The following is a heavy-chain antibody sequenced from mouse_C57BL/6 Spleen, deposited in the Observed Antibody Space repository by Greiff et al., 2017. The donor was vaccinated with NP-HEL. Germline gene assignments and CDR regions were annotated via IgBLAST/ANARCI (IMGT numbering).Heavy chain of an antibody. V-gene: IGHV8-8*01. CDR1: GFSLSTFGMG. D-gene: IGHD2-1*01. Sequence: QVTLKVSGPGILQPSQTLSLTCSFSGFSLSTFGMGVGWIRQPSGKGLEWLAHIWWDDDKSYNPALKSRLPLSKDTSKNQVFLKIANVDTAYTATYYCARMGGNYLYYYAMDYWGQGTSVTVSS. CDR2: IWWDDDK. J-gene: IGHJ4*01. CDR3: ARMGGNYLYYYAMDY.